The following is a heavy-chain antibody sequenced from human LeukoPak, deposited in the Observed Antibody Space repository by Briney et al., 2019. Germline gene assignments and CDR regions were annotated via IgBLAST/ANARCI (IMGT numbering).Heavy chain of an antibody. V-gene: IGHV2-70*11. Sequence: SGPTLVNPTQTLTLTCTFSGFSLSTSGMCVSWIRRPPGKALEWPARIDWDDDKYYSTSLKTRLTISKDTSKNQVVLTMTNMDPLDTATYSCARTVYISSWYDTDYWGQGTLVTVSS. D-gene: IGHD6-13*01. J-gene: IGHJ4*02. CDR1: GFSLSTSGMC. CDR3: ARTVYISSWYDTDY. CDR2: IDWDDDK.